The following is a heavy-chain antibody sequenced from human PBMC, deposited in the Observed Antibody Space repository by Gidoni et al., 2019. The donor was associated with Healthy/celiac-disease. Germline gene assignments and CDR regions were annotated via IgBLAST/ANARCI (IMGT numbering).Heavy chain of an antibody. CDR2: ISGSGGSK. V-gene: IGHV3-23*01. D-gene: IGHD5-18*01. J-gene: IGHJ4*02. CDR3: AKGGYQEAIDY. Sequence: EVQLLESGGGLVQPGGSLRLSCAVAGFTFRSYARGWVRQAAGKGLEWVSAISGSGGSKYYADSVKGRFTISRDNSKNTLYLQMNSLRAEDTAVYYCAKGGYQEAIDYWGQGTLVTVSS. CDR1: GFTFRSYA.